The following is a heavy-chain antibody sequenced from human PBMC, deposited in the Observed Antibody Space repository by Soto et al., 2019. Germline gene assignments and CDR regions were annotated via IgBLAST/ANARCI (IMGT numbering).Heavy chain of an antibody. CDR3: ARGTNARRYYYYGMDV. Sequence: QVQLVQSGAEVKKPGASVRVSCKASGYTFTSYDISWVRQAPGQGLEWMGGIIPIFGTANYAQKFQGRVTITADESTSTAYMELSSLRSEDTAVYYCARGTNARRYYYYGMDVWGQGTTVTVSS. J-gene: IGHJ6*02. D-gene: IGHD6-6*01. CDR1: GYTFTSYD. V-gene: IGHV1-69*01. CDR2: IIPIFGTA.